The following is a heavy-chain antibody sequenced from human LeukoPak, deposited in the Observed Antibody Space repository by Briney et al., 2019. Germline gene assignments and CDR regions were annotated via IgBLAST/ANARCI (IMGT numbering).Heavy chain of an antibody. J-gene: IGHJ4*02. V-gene: IGHV1-18*01. D-gene: IGHD2-21*02. CDR2: ISAYNGNT. CDR3: ARGSRSGVVTARAFDY. Sequence: ASVKVSCKASGYTFTSYGISWVRQAPGQGLEWMGWISAYNGNTNYAQKLQGRVTMTTDTSTSTAYMELRSLRSDDTAVYYCARGSRSGVVTARAFDYWGQGTLVTVSS. CDR1: GYTFTSYG.